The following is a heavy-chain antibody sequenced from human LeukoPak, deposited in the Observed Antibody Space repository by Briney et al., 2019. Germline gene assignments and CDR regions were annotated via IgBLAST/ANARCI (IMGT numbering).Heavy chain of an antibody. V-gene: IGHV3-23*01. J-gene: IGHJ4*02. CDR3: ARDNGRYGRLLSGY. Sequence: GGTLRLSCAASGFTFRRYGMSWVRQAPGKGLEWVSAISGSGGNTFYGDSVKGRFTISGYNSKNTLYLQMGSLRAEDMAVYYCARDNGRYGRLLSGYWGQGTLVTVSS. CDR1: GFTFRRYG. CDR2: ISGSGGNT. D-gene: IGHD5-18*01.